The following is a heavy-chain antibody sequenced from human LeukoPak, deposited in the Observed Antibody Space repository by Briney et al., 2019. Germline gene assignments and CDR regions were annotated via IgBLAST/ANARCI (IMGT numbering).Heavy chain of an antibody. Sequence: GGSLRLSCAASGFTFSDYYMSWVRQAPGKGLEWVSYISTTGTTMYYADSVKGRLTISRDNSKNTLYLQMNSLRAEDTAVYYCARVVDHDYGDYYLDYWGQGTLVTVSS. CDR2: ISTTGTTM. CDR1: GFTFSDYY. CDR3: ARVVDHDYGDYYLDY. J-gene: IGHJ4*02. D-gene: IGHD4-17*01. V-gene: IGHV3-11*01.